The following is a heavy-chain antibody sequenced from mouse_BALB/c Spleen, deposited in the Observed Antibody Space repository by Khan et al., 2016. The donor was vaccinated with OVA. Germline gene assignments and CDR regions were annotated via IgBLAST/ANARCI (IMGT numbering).Heavy chain of an antibody. CDR1: GFTLTSYG. CDR3: AGLYNPYFAIEY. J-gene: IGHJ4*01. D-gene: IGHD1-3*01. Sequence: QVQLKESGPGLVPPSQCLSITCTVSGFTLTSYGVNWIRQPPGKGLEWLGEIWAGGSTNSNPAPMSRLSISKDYSKSQVFSKMNSQQTDDTAMYYCAGLYNPYFAIEYWGQGTSVTVSS. V-gene: IGHV2-9*02. CDR2: IWAGGST.